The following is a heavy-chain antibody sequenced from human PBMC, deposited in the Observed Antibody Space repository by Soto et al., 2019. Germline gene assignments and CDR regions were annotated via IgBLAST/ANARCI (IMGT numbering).Heavy chain of an antibody. V-gene: IGHV4-61*01. CDR3: ARDPCGSDCYSGLDY. D-gene: IGHD2-21*02. CDR1: AGSITGDSYY. CDR2: ISYNGRT. J-gene: IGHJ4*02. Sequence: SETLPLTCNVSAGSITGDSYYWTWIRQPPGKGLEWLGYISYNGRTNYNPSLKSRVTISVDTSRKQFFLRLTSVTAADTAIYYCARDPCGSDCYSGLDYWGQGSLVTVSS.